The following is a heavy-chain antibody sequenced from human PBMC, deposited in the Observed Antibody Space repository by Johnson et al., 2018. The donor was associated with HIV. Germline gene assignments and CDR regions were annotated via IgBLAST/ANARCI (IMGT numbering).Heavy chain of an antibody. D-gene: IGHD6-19*01. CDR3: AKEVVSGWYPAVACDI. J-gene: IGHJ3*02. Sequence: VQLVESGGGLVQPGGSLRLSCAASGFTFSNAWMSWVRQAPGKGLEWVSAISGSGGSTYYADSVKGRFTISRDNSKNTLYLQMNSLRAEDTAVYYCAKEVVSGWYPAVACDIGGQGTLVTVSS. CDR1: GFTFSNAW. V-gene: IGHV3-23*04. CDR2: ISGSGGST.